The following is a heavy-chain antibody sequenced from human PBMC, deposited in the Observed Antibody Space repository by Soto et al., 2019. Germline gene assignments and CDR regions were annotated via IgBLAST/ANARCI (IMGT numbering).Heavy chain of an antibody. D-gene: IGHD4-17*01. CDR3: AREESVAVTTFLSYRYYGMDV. CDR1: GGSFSGYY. CDR2: INHSGST. J-gene: IGHJ6*02. V-gene: IGHV4-34*01. Sequence: SETLSLTCAVYGGSFSGYYWSWIRQPPGKGLEWIGEINHSGSTNYNPSLKSRVTISVDTSKNQFSLKLSSVTAADTAVYYCAREESVAVTTFLSYRYYGMDVWGQGTTVTVSS.